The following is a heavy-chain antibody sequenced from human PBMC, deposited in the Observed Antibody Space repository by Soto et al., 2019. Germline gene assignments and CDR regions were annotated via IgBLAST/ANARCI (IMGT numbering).Heavy chain of an antibody. CDR3: AKDPGRVTIFGVVAGMDV. Sequence: GGSLRLSCAASGFTFSSYGMHWVRQAPGKGLEWVAVISYDGSNKYYADSVKGRFTISRDNSKNTLYLQMNSLRAEDTAVYYCAKDPGRVTIFGVVAGMDVCGQGTTVTVSS. D-gene: IGHD3-3*01. J-gene: IGHJ6*02. CDR1: GFTFSSYG. V-gene: IGHV3-30*18. CDR2: ISYDGSNK.